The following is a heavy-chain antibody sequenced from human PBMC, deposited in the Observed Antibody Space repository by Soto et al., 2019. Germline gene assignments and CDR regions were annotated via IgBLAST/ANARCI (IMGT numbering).Heavy chain of an antibody. CDR1: GFTFSRFA. D-gene: IGHD1-26*01. Sequence: QVQLVELGGGAVEPGRSRRLSGAASGFTFSRFAMHWVREAPGKGLERVAVISNDGRKKYYADSVTGRFTISRENSNNTLSLQINSLRLEDTAVYYCAKDISSYSGGYTYYFDYWGQGTLVTVSS. CDR2: ISNDGRKK. J-gene: IGHJ4*02. V-gene: IGHV3-30*18. CDR3: AKDISSYSGGYTYYFDY.